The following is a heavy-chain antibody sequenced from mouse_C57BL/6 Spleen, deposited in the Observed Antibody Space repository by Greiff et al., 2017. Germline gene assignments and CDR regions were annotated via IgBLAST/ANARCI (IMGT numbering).Heavy chain of an antibody. CDR1: GFNIKNTY. CDR3: ARKGDYGYDEWYFDG. CDR2: IDPANGNT. D-gene: IGHD2-2*01. Sequence: EVQLQESVAELVRPGASVKLSCTASGFNIKNTYMHWVKQRPEQGLEWIGRIDPANGNTKYAPKFQGKSTITADTSSNTAYLQLSSLTSEDTAIYCCARKGDYGYDEWYFDGWGTGTTVTVSS. J-gene: IGHJ1*03. V-gene: IGHV14-3*01.